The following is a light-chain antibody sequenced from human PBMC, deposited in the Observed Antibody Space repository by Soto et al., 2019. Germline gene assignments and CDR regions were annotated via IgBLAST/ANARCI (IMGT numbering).Light chain of an antibody. CDR2: DVS. V-gene: IGLV2-14*01. CDR1: SSDVGCYNY. CDR3: SSYTSSSTVV. J-gene: IGLJ2*01. Sequence: QSALTQPASVSGSPGQSITISCTGTSSDVGCYNYVSWYQQYPGKAPKLMIYDVSNRPSGVSNRFSGSKSGNTASLTISGLQAEDEADYYCSSYTSSSTVVFGGGTKVTVL.